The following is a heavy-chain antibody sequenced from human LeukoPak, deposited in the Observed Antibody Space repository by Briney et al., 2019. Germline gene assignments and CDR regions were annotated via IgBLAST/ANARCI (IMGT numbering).Heavy chain of an antibody. CDR2: ISYDGSNK. V-gene: IGHV3-30*03. Sequence: GGSLRLSCAASGFTFSSYGMHWVRQAPGKGLEWVAVISYDGSNKYYADSVKGRFTISRGNSKNTLYLQMNSLRAEDTAVYYCARNMITFGGVIVLNDYWGQGTLVTVSS. D-gene: IGHD3-16*02. J-gene: IGHJ4*02. CDR1: GFTFSSYG. CDR3: ARNMITFGGVIVLNDY.